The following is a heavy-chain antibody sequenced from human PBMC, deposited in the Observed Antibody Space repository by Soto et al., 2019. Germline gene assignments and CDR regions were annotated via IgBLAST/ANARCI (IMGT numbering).Heavy chain of an antibody. Sequence: GGSLRLSCAASGFTFSNAWMNWVRQAPGKGLEWVGRIKSKTDGGTTDYAAPVKGRFTISRDDSKNTLYLQMNSLKTEDTAVYYCTTGMGPTAYYYYGMDVWGQGTTVTVSS. J-gene: IGHJ6*02. V-gene: IGHV3-15*07. CDR1: GFTFSNAW. D-gene: IGHD2-8*01. CDR3: TTGMGPTAYYYYGMDV. CDR2: IKSKTDGGTT.